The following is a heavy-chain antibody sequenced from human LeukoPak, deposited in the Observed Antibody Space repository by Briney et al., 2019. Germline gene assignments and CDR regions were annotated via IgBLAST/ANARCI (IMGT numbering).Heavy chain of an antibody. D-gene: IGHD3-9*01. CDR1: GDSVSSNSAA. Sequence: PSQTLSLTCAISGDSVSSNSAAWNWIRQSPSRGLEWLGRTYYRSKWYNDYAVSVKSRITIKPDTSKNQFSLQLNSVTAADTAVYYCARHGRRDILTGYDSPYSFDYWGQGTLVTVSS. J-gene: IGHJ4*02. CDR3: ARHGRRDILTGYDSPYSFDY. V-gene: IGHV6-1*01. CDR2: TYYRSKWYN.